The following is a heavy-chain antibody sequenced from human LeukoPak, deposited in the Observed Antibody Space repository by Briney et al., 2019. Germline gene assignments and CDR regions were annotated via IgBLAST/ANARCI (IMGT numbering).Heavy chain of an antibody. CDR2: IIPILGIA. CDR1: GGTFSSYA. CDR3: ATRLHCSSTSCYKHFDSPFDY. Sequence: GSSVKVSCKASGGTFSSYAISWVRQAPGQGLEWMGRIIPILGIANYAQKFQGRVTITADKSTSTAYMELSSLRSEDTAVYYCATRLHCSSTSCYKHFDSPFDYWGRGTLVTVSS. V-gene: IGHV1-69*04. D-gene: IGHD2-2*02. J-gene: IGHJ4*02.